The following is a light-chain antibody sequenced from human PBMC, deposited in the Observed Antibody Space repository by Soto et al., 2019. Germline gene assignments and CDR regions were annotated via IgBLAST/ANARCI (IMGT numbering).Light chain of an antibody. V-gene: IGKV3-11*01. Sequence: EIVLPKSPATLSLSPGERATLACRASQSVSSYLAWYQQKPGQAPRLLIYDASNRATGVPARFSGSGSGTDFTLTISSLEPEDFAVYYCQQRSNLITFGQGTRLEIK. CDR1: QSVSSY. CDR2: DAS. J-gene: IGKJ5*01. CDR3: QQRSNLIT.